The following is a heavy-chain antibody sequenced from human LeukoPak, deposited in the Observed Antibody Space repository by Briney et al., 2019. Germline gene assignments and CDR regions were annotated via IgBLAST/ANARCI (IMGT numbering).Heavy chain of an antibody. D-gene: IGHD3-10*01. J-gene: IGHJ4*02. CDR2: IEDSRGGT. Sequence: GGSLRLSCTASGLTFSTYAMSWVRQAPGKGLGWVSGIEDSRGGTFYADSVKGRFTISRDNSKNTLYLHMSSLRAEDTVLYYCAKDYPMGSGSPSFFDYWGQGILVSVSS. CDR1: GLTFSTYA. CDR3: AKDYPMGSGSPSFFDY. V-gene: IGHV3-23*01.